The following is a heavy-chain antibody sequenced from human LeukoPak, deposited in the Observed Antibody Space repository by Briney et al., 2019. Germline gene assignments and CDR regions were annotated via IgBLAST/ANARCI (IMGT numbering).Heavy chain of an antibody. Sequence: GGSLRLSCAASGFTFSSYWMHWVRQAPGKGLVWVSRINSDGSSTSYADSVKGRFTISRDNAKNTLYLQMNSLRAEDTAVYYCARDHNYYDSSGPIGYWGQGTLVTVSS. J-gene: IGHJ4*02. V-gene: IGHV3-74*01. CDR2: INSDGSST. CDR1: GFTFSSYW. CDR3: ARDHNYYDSSGPIGY. D-gene: IGHD3-22*01.